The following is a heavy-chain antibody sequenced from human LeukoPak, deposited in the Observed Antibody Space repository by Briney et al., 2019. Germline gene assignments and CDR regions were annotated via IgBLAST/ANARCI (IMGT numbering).Heavy chain of an antibody. J-gene: IGHJ4*02. V-gene: IGHV5-51*01. CDR2: IYPGDSDT. Sequence: GESLKISCKGSGYSFTSYWIVWVRQLPGKGLEHMGIIYPGDSDTTYSPSFQGQVTISADKSISTAYLQWSSLKASDTAMYYCARSSSGYYSYWGQGTLVTVSS. D-gene: IGHD3-22*01. CDR1: GYSFTSYW. CDR3: ARSSSGYYSY.